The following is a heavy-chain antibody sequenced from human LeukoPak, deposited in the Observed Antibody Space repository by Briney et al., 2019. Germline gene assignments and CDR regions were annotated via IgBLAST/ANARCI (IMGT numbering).Heavy chain of an antibody. CDR2: IYHSGST. CDR3: ARSGCITMVRGVTCWFDP. V-gene: IGHV4-30-2*01. D-gene: IGHD3-10*01. CDR1: GGSISSGGYS. Sequence: SETLSLTCAVSGGSISSGGYSWSWIRQPPGKGLEWIGYIYHSGSTYYNPSLKSRVTISVDRSKNQFSLKLSSVTAADTAVYYCARSGCITMVRGVTCWFDPWGQGTLVTVSS. J-gene: IGHJ5*02.